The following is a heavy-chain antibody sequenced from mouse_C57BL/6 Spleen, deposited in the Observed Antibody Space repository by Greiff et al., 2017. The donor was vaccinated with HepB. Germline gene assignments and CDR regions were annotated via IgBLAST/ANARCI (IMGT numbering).Heavy chain of an antibody. V-gene: IGHV1-52*01. CDR3: ASSHYYGSSYWFAY. J-gene: IGHJ3*01. D-gene: IGHD1-1*01. CDR1: GYTFTSYW. CDR2: IDPSDSET. Sequence: QVQLQQPGAELVRPGSSVKLSCKASGYTFTSYWMHWVKQRPIQGLEWIGNIDPSDSETHYNQKFKDKATLTVDKSSSTAYMQLSSLTSEDSAVYYCASSHYYGSSYWFAYWGQGTLVTVSA.